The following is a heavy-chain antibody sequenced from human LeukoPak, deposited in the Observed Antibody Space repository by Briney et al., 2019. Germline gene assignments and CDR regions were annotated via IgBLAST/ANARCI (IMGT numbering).Heavy chain of an antibody. CDR1: GGSFSGYY. CDR3: ARSLEYSSSSSYYYYMDV. V-gene: IGHV4-59*10. CDR2: IYISGST. J-gene: IGHJ6*03. D-gene: IGHD6-6*01. Sequence: SETLSLTCAVYGGSFSGYYWSWIRQPAGKGLEWIGRIYISGSTNYNPSLKSRVTMSGDTSKNQFSLKLSSVTAADTAVYYCARSLEYSSSSSYYYYMDVWGKGTTVTVSS.